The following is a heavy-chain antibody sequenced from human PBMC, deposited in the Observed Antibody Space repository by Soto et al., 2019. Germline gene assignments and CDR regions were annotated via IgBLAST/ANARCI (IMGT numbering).Heavy chain of an antibody. CDR1: GFTVSSNY. Sequence: EVQLVESGGGLVQPGGSLRLSCAASGFTVSSNYMSWVRQAPGKGLEWVSVIYSGGSTYYADSVKGRFTISRHNSKNTLYLQMNSLRAEDTAVYYCARDMGYGDYESSLDYWGQGTLVTVSS. D-gene: IGHD4-17*01. J-gene: IGHJ4*02. CDR2: IYSGGST. V-gene: IGHV3-53*04. CDR3: ARDMGYGDYESSLDY.